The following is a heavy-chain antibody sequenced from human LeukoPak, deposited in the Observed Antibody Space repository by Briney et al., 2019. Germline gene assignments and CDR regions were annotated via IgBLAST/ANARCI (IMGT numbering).Heavy chain of an antibody. V-gene: IGHV1-69*13. CDR3: ASPGDVYYYDSSGYYQDASDI. CDR2: IIPIFGTA. Sequence: ASVKVSCKASGGTFSSYAISWVRQAPGQGLEWMGGIIPIFGTANYAQKFQGRVTITADESTSTAYMELSSLRSEDTAVYYCASPGDVYYYDSSGYYQDASDIWGQGTMVTVPS. CDR1: GGTFSSYA. J-gene: IGHJ3*02. D-gene: IGHD3-22*01.